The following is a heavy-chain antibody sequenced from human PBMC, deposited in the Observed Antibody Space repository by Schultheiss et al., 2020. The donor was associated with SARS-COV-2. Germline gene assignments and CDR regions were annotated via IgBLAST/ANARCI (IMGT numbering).Heavy chain of an antibody. CDR2: IYTSGRT. CDR1: GGSISSYY. J-gene: IGHJ5*02. Sequence: SETLSLTCTVSGGSISSYYWSWIRQPAGKGLEWIGRIYTSGRTNYNPSLKSRVTMSVDTSKKQFSLNLSSVTAADTAVYYCARGYSGWRSEWFDPWGQGTLVTVAS. CDR3: ARGYSGWRSEWFDP. V-gene: IGHV4-4*07. D-gene: IGHD6-19*01.